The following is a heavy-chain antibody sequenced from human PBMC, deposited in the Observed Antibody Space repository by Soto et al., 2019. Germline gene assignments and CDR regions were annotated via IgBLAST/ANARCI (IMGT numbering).Heavy chain of an antibody. J-gene: IGHJ4*02. CDR3: ATLNSFGSDY. D-gene: IGHD5-18*01. Sequence: GWSLRLSCASSVFTFSNFWMHWVRQAPGKGLVWVSRIYSDGSGTTYADSVKGRFTISRDNAKSTLYLQMNSLRAEDTAVYYCATLNSFGSDYWGRGTLVTVSS. CDR1: VFTFSNFW. V-gene: IGHV3-74*01. CDR2: IYSDGSGT.